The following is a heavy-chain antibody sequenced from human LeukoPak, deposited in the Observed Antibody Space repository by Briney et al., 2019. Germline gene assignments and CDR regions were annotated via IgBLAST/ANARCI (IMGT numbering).Heavy chain of an antibody. CDR3: ARCSDRKWFDS. CDR1: GGSISSYY. V-gene: IGHV4-59*01. J-gene: IGHJ5*01. CDR2: IHFSGST. Sequence: SETLSLTCSVSGGSISSYYWSWIRQSPDKGLELIGYIHFSGSTDYNPSLKSRVTISVDTSKNQFSLKLSSVTAADTAVYYCARCSDRKWFDSWGQGTLVTVSS. D-gene: IGHD6-19*01.